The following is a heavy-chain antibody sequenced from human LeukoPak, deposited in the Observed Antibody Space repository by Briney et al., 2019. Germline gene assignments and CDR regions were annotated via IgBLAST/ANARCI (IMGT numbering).Heavy chain of an antibody. CDR2: ISYDGSNK. J-gene: IGHJ4*02. V-gene: IGHV3-30-3*01. D-gene: IGHD2-15*01. CDR3: ARDALRYFDY. CDR1: GFTFISYA. Sequence: PGGSLRLSCASSGFTFISYAMHWVRQAPGKGLEWVAVISYDGSNKYYADSLKGRFTISRDNSKNTLYLQMNSLRAEDTAVYYYARDALRYFDYWGQGTLVTVSS.